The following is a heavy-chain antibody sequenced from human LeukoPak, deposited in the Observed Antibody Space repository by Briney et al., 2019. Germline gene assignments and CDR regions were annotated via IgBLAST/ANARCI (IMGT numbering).Heavy chain of an antibody. CDR2: INWNGGST. V-gene: IGHV3-20*04. CDR3: ARVWRAGITMIVVAYAFDI. Sequence: GGSLRLSCAASGFTFDDYGMSWVRQAPGKGLEWVSGINWNGGSTGYADSVKGRFTISRDNAKHSLYLQMNSLRAEDTALYYCARVWRAGITMIVVAYAFDIWGQGTMVTVSS. D-gene: IGHD3-22*01. CDR1: GFTFDDYG. J-gene: IGHJ3*02.